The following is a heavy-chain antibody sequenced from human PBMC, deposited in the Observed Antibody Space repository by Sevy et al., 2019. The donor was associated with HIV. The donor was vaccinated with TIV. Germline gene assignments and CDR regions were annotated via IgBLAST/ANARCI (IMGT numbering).Heavy chain of an antibody. D-gene: IGHD6-19*01. V-gene: IGHV4-4*07. CDR1: DVSISNFY. J-gene: IGHJ3*02. CDR3: AGPRFISVSADAFDI. Sequence: LSETLSLTCTVSDVSISNFYCNWIRQPAGKGLEWIGRIYATGSTNYNPSLKSRVSMSVDTSKNEFSLKLNSVTAAYTAVYYCAGPRFISVSADAFDIWGQGTMVTVSS. CDR2: IYATGST.